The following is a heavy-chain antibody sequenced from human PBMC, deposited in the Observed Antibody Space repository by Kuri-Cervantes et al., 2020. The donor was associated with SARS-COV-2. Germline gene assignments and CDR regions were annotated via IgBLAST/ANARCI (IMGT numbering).Heavy chain of an antibody. CDR1: GFTVSSNY. CDR3: AKEVGEYCSSTSCSGYYGMDV. J-gene: IGHJ6*02. Sequence: GESLKISCAASGFTVSSNYMSWVRQAPGKGLEWVSVIYSGGSTYYADSVKGRFTISRDNSKNTLYLQMNSLRAEDTAVYYCAKEVGEYCSSTSCSGYYGMDVWGQGTTVTVSS. CDR2: IYSGGST. D-gene: IGHD2-2*01. V-gene: IGHV3-66*01.